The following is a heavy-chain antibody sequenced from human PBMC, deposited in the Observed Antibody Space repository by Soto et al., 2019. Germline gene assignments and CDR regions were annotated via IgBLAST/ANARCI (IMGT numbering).Heavy chain of an antibody. CDR1: GYTFTSYA. V-gene: IGHV1-3*01. D-gene: IGHD3-10*01. CDR2: INAGNGNT. Sequence: ASVNVSCKASGYTFTSYAMHWVRQAPGQRLEWMGWINAGNGNTKYSQKYQGRVTITRDTSASTAYMELSSLRFEDTVFYFFARDLYYYGSGRNYYMDVWGKGTTVTVSS. CDR3: ARDLYYYGSGRNYYMDV. J-gene: IGHJ6*03.